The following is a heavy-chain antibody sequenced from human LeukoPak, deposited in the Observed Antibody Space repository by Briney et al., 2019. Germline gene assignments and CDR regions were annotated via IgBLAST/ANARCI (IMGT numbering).Heavy chain of an antibody. V-gene: IGHV4-4*07. CDR2: IYGSGST. CDR3: ARDGIYSSGWYYFDY. D-gene: IGHD6-19*01. J-gene: IGHJ4*02. CDR1: GASISTYY. Sequence: SETLPLTCTVSGASISTYYWSWIRQPAGKGLEWIGRIYGSGSTDYNPSLRSRVTMSVDTSKNHFSLRLYSVTAADTAVYYCARDGIYSSGWYYFDYWGQGTLVAVAS.